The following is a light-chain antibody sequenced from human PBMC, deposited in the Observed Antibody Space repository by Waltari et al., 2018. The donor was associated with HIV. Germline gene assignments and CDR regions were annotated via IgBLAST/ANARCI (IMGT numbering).Light chain of an antibody. Sequence: QSVLTPPPSVSGAPGQSVTIPCTGSSSNIGAGYDLHRYQQCPRRAPKLLLYGNNNRPSGVPDRFSASKFGASVYLAITGLQPDDEADYYCQSYDTSLSARVFGGGTKLTVL. CDR3: QSYDTSLSARV. V-gene: IGLV1-40*01. CDR2: GNN. CDR1: SSNIGAGYD. J-gene: IGLJ3*02.